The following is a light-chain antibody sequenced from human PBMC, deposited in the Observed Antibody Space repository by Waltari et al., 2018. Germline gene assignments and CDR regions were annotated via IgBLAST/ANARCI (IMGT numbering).Light chain of an antibody. Sequence: DIQMTQSSSYLSASVGDRVTITCQASQDISNYLNWYQQKPGKAPKLLIYDASNLETGVPSRFSGSGSGTDFTFTISSLQPEDIATYYCQQYDNLPVTFGPGTKVDIK. J-gene: IGKJ3*01. V-gene: IGKV1-33*01. CDR1: QDISNY. CDR2: DAS. CDR3: QQYDNLPVT.